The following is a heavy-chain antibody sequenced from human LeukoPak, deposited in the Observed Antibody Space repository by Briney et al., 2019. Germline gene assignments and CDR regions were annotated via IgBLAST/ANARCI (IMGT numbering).Heavy chain of an antibody. Sequence: PSETLSLTCAVYGGSFSGYYWSWIRQPPGKGLEWIGEINHSGSTNYNPSLKSRVTISVDTTKNQFSLKLSSVTAADTAVYYCARRSSDYYYDSSGYYRLARYYFDYWGQGTQVTVSS. CDR3: ARRSSDYYYDSSGYYRLARYYFDY. CDR1: GGSFSGYY. D-gene: IGHD3-22*01. CDR2: INHSGST. J-gene: IGHJ4*02. V-gene: IGHV4-34*01.